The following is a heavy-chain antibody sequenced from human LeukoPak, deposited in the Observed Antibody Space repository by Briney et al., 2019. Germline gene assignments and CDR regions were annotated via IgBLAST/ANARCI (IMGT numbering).Heavy chain of an antibody. V-gene: IGHV3-23*01. Sequence: GGSLRLSSAASGFTFSSFAMSWVRQAPGKGLEWVSTISGSGGSTNYADSVKGRFTFSRDNSKNTLYLQMNSLRAEDTAVYYCAKGLPDYGDYIEGYWGQGTLVTVSS. CDR3: AKGLPDYGDYIEGY. D-gene: IGHD4-17*01. CDR2: ISGSGGST. CDR1: GFTFSSFA. J-gene: IGHJ4*02.